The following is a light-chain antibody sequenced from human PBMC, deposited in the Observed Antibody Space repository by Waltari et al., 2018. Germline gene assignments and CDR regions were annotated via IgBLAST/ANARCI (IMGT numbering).Light chain of an antibody. CDR3: SSYTTSSAPGV. J-gene: IGLJ1*01. Sequence: QSALTQPASVSGSPGQSLTISCPGTDRDFGAYDFASWYHKHPGKAPHLIIYEVSNRPSGISNRFAASKSGNTASLTISGLQAEDEADYYCSSYTTSSAPGVFGTGTRVTVL. V-gene: IGLV2-14*01. CDR1: DRDFGAYDF. CDR2: EVS.